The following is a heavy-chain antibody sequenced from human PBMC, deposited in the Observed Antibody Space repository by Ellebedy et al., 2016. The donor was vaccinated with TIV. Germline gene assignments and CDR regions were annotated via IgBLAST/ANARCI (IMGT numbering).Heavy chain of an antibody. Sequence: GESLKISCAASGFTFSSYWMSWVRQAPGKGLEWVANIKQDGSEKYYVDSVKGRFTISRDNAKNSLYLQMNSLRAEDTAVYYCARDQSDYDFWSGYLTHPTNNWFDPWGQGTLVTVSS. CDR1: GFTFSSYW. CDR2: IKQDGSEK. D-gene: IGHD3-3*01. V-gene: IGHV3-7*01. J-gene: IGHJ5*02. CDR3: ARDQSDYDFWSGYLTHPTNNWFDP.